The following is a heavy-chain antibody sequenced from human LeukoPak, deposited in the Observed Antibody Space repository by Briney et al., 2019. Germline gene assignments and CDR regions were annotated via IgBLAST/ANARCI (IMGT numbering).Heavy chain of an antibody. CDR3: ARGVPVTTIFGVVSYYYYYMDV. V-gene: IGHV4-39*07. CDR2: IYYSGST. Sequence: PSETLSLTCTVSGGSISSYYWGWIRQPPGKGLEWIGSIYYSGSTYYNPSLKSRVTISVDTSKNQFSLKLSSVTAADTAVYYCARGVPVTTIFGVVSYYYYYMDVWGKGTTVTVSS. J-gene: IGHJ6*03. CDR1: GGSISSYY. D-gene: IGHD3-3*01.